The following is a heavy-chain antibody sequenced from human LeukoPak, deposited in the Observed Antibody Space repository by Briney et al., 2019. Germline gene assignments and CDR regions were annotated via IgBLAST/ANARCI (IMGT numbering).Heavy chain of an antibody. CDR1: GYTFTGYY. CDR2: IIPILGIA. Sequence: ASVKVSCKASGYTFTGYYMHWVRQAPGQGLEWMGRIIPILGIANYAQKFQGRVTITADKSTSTAYMELSSLRSEDTAVYYCARTEPAAYAGWGQGTLVTVSS. CDR3: ARTEPAAYAG. D-gene: IGHD2-2*01. V-gene: IGHV1-69*02. J-gene: IGHJ4*02.